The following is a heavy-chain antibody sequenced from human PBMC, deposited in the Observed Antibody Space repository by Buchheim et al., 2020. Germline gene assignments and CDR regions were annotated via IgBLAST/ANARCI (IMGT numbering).Heavy chain of an antibody. Sequence: EVQLLESGGGLVQPGGSLRLSCAASGFTFSDYVMTWVRQAPGRGLEWVSSISGPGGSAYYADSVKGRFTISRDNSKNTLCLQMNSLRAEDTAVYSCAKGPGSSGWYRGIWFDPWGQGTL. CDR2: ISGPGGSA. D-gene: IGHD6-19*01. J-gene: IGHJ5*02. V-gene: IGHV3-23*01. CDR3: AKGPGSSGWYRGIWFDP. CDR1: GFTFSDYV.